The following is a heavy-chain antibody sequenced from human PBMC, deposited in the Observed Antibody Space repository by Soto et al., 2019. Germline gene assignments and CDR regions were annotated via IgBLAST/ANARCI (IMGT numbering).Heavy chain of an antibody. CDR1: GGSISNCY. V-gene: IGHV4-59*01. J-gene: IGHJ4*02. D-gene: IGHD5-18*01. CDR3: GRVDTAMVIGDY. Sequence: PSETLSLTCTVSGGSISNCYWSWVRQPPGKGLEWIGYIFYSGSTNYNPSLKSRVTMTRDTSTSTVYMELSSLRSEDTAVYYCGRVDTAMVIGDYWGQGTLVTVSS. CDR2: IFYSGST.